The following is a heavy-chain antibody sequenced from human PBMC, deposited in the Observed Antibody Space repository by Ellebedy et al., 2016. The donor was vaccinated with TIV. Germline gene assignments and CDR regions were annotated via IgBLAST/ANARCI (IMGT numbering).Heavy chain of an antibody. CDR1: GDSISNYY. D-gene: IGHD6-19*01. CDR2: VYTSGST. CDR3: AREYNSGWLSFDY. V-gene: IGHV4-4*07. J-gene: IGHJ4*02. Sequence: SETLSLXCTVSGDSISNYYWSWIRQPAGKGLEWIGRVYTSGSTNYNPSLKSRVTMSVDTSKNQFSLKLSSVTAADTAVYYCAREYNSGWLSFDYWGQGTLVTVSS.